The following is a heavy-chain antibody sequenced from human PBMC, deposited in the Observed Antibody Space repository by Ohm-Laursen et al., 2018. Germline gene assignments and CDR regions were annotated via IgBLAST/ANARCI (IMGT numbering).Heavy chain of an antibody. CDR1: GFTFSDHY. V-gene: IGHV4-38-2*01. CDR2: IYHSGST. J-gene: IGHJ4*02. CDR3: ARSFDTYYFDL. Sequence: LSCAASGFTFSDHYMGWVRQPPGKGLEWIGTIYHSGSTNYNPSLRSRVTMSVDTSKSQFSLKVNSVTAADTAVYYCARSFDTYYFDLWGQGTLVTVSS.